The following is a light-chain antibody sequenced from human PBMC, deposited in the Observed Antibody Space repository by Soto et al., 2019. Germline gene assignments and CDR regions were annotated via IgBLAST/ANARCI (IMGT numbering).Light chain of an antibody. CDR3: LFFDSSLSVV. V-gene: IGLV1-40*01. J-gene: IGLJ2*01. CDR2: GNT. Sequence: QSVLTQPHSVSGAPGQRVTISCTGSSSNIGAGYDVHWYQQLPGRAPKLPIYGNTNRPSGVPDRFSGSKSGTSASLAITGLQAEDEADYYCLFFDSSLSVVFGGGTKLAVL. CDR1: SSNIGAGYD.